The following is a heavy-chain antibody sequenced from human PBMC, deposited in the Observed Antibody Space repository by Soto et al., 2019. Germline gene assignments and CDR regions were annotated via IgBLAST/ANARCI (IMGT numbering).Heavy chain of an antibody. V-gene: IGHV3-48*01. J-gene: IGHJ5*02. D-gene: IGHD6-13*01. CDR1: GFTFSSYS. CDR3: ARHPERIAEIGWFDP. Sequence: PGGSLRLSCAASGFTFSSYSVNWVRQAPGKGLEWVSYISSSSTIYYADSVKGRFTISRDNAKNSLYLQMNSLRAEDTAVYYCARHPERIAEIGWFDPWGQGTLVTVSS. CDR2: ISSSSTI.